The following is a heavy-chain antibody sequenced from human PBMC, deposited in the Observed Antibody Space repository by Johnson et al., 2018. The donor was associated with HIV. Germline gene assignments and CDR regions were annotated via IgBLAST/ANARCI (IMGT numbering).Heavy chain of an antibody. V-gene: IGHV3-66*02. CDR1: GFTVSSNY. J-gene: IGHJ3*02. CDR2: ILGDASRN. Sequence: VQLVESGGGLVKPGGSLRLSCAASGFTVSSNYMSWVRQAPGKGLEWVSVILGDASRNNYADSVKGRFTISRDNSKNTLSLQMNSLTTEDTAVYYCARGYGYRTSYGAFDIWGQGTMVTVSS. CDR3: ARGYGYRTSYGAFDI. D-gene: IGHD5-12*01.